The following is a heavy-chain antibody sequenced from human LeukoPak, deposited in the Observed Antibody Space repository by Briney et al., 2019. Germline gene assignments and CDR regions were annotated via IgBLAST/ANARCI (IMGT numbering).Heavy chain of an antibody. CDR2: IRNDGDKK. V-gene: IGHV3-30*02. J-gene: IGHJ4*02. Sequence: GGSLRLSCAASGFTFSGYGMHWVRQAPGKGLEWVAFIRNDGDKKYADSVKGRFTISRDNSKNTLYLQMNSLRAEDTAVYYCAKDGDCSSSTCYYFDYWGQGTLVTVSS. CDR1: GFTFSGYG. CDR3: AKDGDCSSSTCYYFDY. D-gene: IGHD2-2*01.